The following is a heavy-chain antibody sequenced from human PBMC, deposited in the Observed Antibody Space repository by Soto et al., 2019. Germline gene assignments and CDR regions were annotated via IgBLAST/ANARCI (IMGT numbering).Heavy chain of an antibody. CDR2: IYYSGST. V-gene: IGHV4-61*01. CDR3: ARGSPDWFDP. Sequence: TLSLTCTVSGGSVSSGSYYWSWIRQPPGKGLEWIGYIYYSGSTNYNPSLKSRVTISVDTSKNQFSLKLSSVTAADTAVYYCARGSPDWFDPWGQGTLVTVSS. J-gene: IGHJ5*02. CDR1: GGSVSSGSYY.